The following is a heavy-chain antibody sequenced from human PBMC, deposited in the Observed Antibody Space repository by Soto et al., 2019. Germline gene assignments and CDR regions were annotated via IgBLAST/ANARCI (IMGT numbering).Heavy chain of an antibody. Sequence: GGSLRLSCAASGFSFSSYGMHWVRQAPGKGLEWVAVISYDGSNKYYADSVKGRFTISRDNSKNTLYLQMNSLRAEDTAVYYCAKLAVTQYFDYWGQGTLVTVYS. CDR2: ISYDGSNK. CDR3: AKLAVTQYFDY. CDR1: GFSFSSYG. D-gene: IGHD4-17*01. J-gene: IGHJ4*02. V-gene: IGHV3-30*18.